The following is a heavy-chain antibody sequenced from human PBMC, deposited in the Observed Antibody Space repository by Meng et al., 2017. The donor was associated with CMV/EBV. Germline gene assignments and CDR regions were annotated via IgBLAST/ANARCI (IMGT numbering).Heavy chain of an antibody. J-gene: IGHJ4*02. CDR1: GGSFSGYY. CDR2: INHSGST. D-gene: IGHD3-22*01. V-gene: IGHV4-34*01. Sequence: VQLQQVGAGLLKPSETLSLTCAVYGGSFSGYYWSWIRQPPGKGLEWIGEINHSGSTNYNPSLKSRVTISVDTSKNQFSLKLSSVTAADTAVYYCARAKIMYYYDSSGYYYDYWGQGTPVTVSS. CDR3: ARAKIMYYYDSSGYYYDY.